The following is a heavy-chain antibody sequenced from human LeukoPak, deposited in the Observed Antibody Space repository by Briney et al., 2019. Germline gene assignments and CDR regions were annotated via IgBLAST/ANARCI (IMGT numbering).Heavy chain of an antibody. D-gene: IGHD1-26*01. V-gene: IGHV3-48*04. Sequence: PGGSLRLSCAASGFTFSTYNMNWIRQAPGKGLEWVSYISTSSSTIYYADSVKGRFTISRDNAKNSLYLQMNSLRAEDTAVYYCANSGNYCLDYWGQGTLVTVSS. CDR3: ANSGNYCLDY. CDR2: ISTSSSTI. J-gene: IGHJ4*02. CDR1: GFTFSTYN.